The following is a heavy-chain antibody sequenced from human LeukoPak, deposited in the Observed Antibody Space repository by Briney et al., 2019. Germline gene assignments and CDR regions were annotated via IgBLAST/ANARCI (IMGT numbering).Heavy chain of an antibody. CDR1: GFTFSSYA. Sequence: PGGSLRLSCAASGFTFSSYAMSWVRQAPGKGLEWVSAISGSGGSTYYADSVKGRFTISRDNSKNILSLQMTSLRAEDTAVYYCAKPAVRMVTVGAPFDYWGQGTLVTVSS. J-gene: IGHJ4*02. V-gene: IGHV3-23*01. CDR2: ISGSGGST. D-gene: IGHD2-21*02. CDR3: AKPAVRMVTVGAPFDY.